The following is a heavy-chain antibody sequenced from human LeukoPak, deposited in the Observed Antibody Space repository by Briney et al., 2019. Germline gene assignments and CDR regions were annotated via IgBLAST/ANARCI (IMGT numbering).Heavy chain of an antibody. CDR3: ARGLVDYVFYANLGRYYFDY. Sequence: SETLSLTCTVSGGSISSSSYYWGWIRQPPGKGLEWIGEFNHSGSTNYNPSLKSRVTISVDTSKNQFSLKLSSVTAADTAVYYCARGLVDYVFYANLGRYYFDYWGQGTLVTVSS. CDR2: FNHSGST. D-gene: IGHD2/OR15-2a*01. J-gene: IGHJ4*02. CDR1: GGSISSSSYY. V-gene: IGHV4-39*07.